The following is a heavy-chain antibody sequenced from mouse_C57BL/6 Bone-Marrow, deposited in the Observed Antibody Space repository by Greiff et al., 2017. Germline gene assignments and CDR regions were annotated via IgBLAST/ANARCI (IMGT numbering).Heavy chain of an antibody. CDR1: GFTFSSYA. CDR2: ISDGGSYT. V-gene: IGHV5-4*01. D-gene: IGHD1-1*01. J-gene: IGHJ3*01. Sequence: EVKLVESGGGLVKPGASLKLSCAASGFTFSSYAMSWVRQTPEKRLEWVATISDGGSYTYYPDNVKGRFTVSRDNANNNLYLQMSHLTSEDTAMYFCARDRDYYGSSRFAYWGQGTLVTVSA. CDR3: ARDRDYYGSSRFAY.